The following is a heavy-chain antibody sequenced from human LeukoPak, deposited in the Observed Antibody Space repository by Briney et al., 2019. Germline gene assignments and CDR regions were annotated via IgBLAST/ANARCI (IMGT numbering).Heavy chain of an antibody. J-gene: IGHJ6*02. CDR1: GFTFSSYS. Sequence: GGSLRLSCAASGFTFSSYSMNWVRQAPGKGLEWVSSISSSSSYIYYADSVKGRFTISRDNSKNTLYLQMNSLRAEDTAVYYCARGYCSGGSCRGYGMDVWGQGTTVTVSS. V-gene: IGHV3-21*04. CDR2: ISSSSSYI. CDR3: ARGYCSGGSCRGYGMDV. D-gene: IGHD2-15*01.